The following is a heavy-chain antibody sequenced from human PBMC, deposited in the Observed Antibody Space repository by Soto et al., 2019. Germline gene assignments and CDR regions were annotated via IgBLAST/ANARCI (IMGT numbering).Heavy chain of an antibody. CDR2: ISGKANSYAT. J-gene: IGHJ4*02. Sequence: EVQLVESGGGLVQPGGSLKLSCAASGFTFSGSAMHWVRQASGKGLEWVGRISGKANSYATAYAASVKGRFTISRDDSTSMAYLQMNSLKSEDTAVHYCTTHPVYILGFRYLGQGTLVTVTP. CDR3: TTHPVYILGFRY. D-gene: IGHD2-8*01. CDR1: GFTFSGSA. V-gene: IGHV3-73*02.